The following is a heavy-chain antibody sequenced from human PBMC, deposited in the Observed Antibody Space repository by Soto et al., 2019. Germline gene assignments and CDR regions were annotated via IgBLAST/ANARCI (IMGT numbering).Heavy chain of an antibody. CDR1: GFTFDDYA. CDR2: LSWKGVTI. CDR3: TCTRACDRMGSRVILSGMDV. D-gene: IGHD2-15*01. Sequence: EVQLVESGGDLVQPGRSLRLSCAASGFTFDDYAMHWVRQVPGKGLQWVSGLSWKGVTIGYADSVKGRFTISRDNAMMALYLELIGVRPDESALYYCTCTRACDRMGSRVILSGMDVWGVGTTGT. V-gene: IGHV3-9*01. J-gene: IGHJ6*02.